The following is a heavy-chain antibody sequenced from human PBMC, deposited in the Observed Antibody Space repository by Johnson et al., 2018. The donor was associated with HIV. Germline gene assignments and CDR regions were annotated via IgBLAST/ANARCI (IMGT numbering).Heavy chain of an antibody. D-gene: IGHD6-13*01. Sequence: VQLVESGGGLVKPGGSLRLSCAASGFTFSHAWMTWVRQAPGKGLEWVSAISGSGGSTYYADSVKGRFTISRDNSKNTLYLQMNSLRAEDTAVYYCASSNVVGYSNYPDAFDIWGQGTMVTVSS. CDR1: GFTFSHAW. J-gene: IGHJ3*02. CDR3: ASSNVVGYSNYPDAFDI. CDR2: ISGSGGST. V-gene: IGHV3-23*04.